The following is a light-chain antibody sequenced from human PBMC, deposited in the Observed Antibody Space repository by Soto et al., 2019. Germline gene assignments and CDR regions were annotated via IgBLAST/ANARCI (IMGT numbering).Light chain of an antibody. CDR3: SSYSSNNILSYV. CDR2: EVN. V-gene: IGLV2-18*02. J-gene: IGLJ1*01. Sequence: QSVLTQPPSVSGSPGHSVTISCTGTSEVGSYSRVSWYQQRPGTAPKLIMFEVNNRPSGVSDRFSGSRSANTASLTISGLQAQDEADYYCSSYSSNNILSYVFGTGTKLTVL. CDR1: SEVGSYSR.